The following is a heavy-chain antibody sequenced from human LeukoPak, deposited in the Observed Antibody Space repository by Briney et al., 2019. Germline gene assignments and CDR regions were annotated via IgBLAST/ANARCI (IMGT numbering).Heavy chain of an antibody. CDR1: GYTFTSYA. J-gene: IGHJ4*02. CDR3: ARARTPVSPYYYDNSGYYFDY. Sequence: GASVKVSCKASGYTFTSYAMNWVRQAPGQGLEWMGWINTNTGNPTYAQGFTGRFVFSLDTSVSTAYLQISSLKAEDTAVYYCARARTPVSPYYYDNSGYYFDYWGQGTLVTVSS. V-gene: IGHV7-4-1*02. D-gene: IGHD3-22*01. CDR2: INTNTGNP.